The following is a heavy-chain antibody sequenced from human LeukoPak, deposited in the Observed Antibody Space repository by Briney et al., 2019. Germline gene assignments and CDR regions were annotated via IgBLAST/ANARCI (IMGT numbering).Heavy chain of an antibody. V-gene: IGHV3-15*07. J-gene: IGHJ4*02. CDR3: TTGIRGD. D-gene: IGHD3-10*01. CDR2: IASKTDGGAT. CDR1: GLTVTNAW. Sequence: GGSLRLSCSASGLTVTNAWMNWVRQAPGEGLDWVGRIASKTDGGATDYAAPVKGRFTISRDDSKNTLNLQVNSLKTEDTAVYYCTTGIRGDWGQGTLVTVSS.